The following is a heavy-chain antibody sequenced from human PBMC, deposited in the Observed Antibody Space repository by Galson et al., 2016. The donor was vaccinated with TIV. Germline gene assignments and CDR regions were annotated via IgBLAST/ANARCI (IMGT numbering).Heavy chain of an antibody. J-gene: IGHJ3*02. Sequence: QSGAEVKKPGESLKISCKGSGYSFTSEWIGWVRQMPGKGLEWMGFIYPGDSDTRYSPSFEGQVRISADKSISTAYLQWTSLKASDSANYYCARPLLQVSHDAFDIWGQGTMVTVSS. V-gene: IGHV5-51*03. CDR2: IYPGDSDT. D-gene: IGHD5-24*01. CDR1: GYSFTSEW. CDR3: ARPLLQVSHDAFDI.